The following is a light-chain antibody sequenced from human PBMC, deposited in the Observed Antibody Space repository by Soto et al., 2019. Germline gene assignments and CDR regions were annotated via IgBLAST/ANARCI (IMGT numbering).Light chain of an antibody. CDR1: SSDVGSYDY. J-gene: IGLJ1*01. CDR2: NVN. Sequence: QSALIQPPSVSGSPGQSVTISCTGTSSDVGSYDYVSWYQQHPGTVPKPMIYNVNTQPSGVPDRFSGSKSGNTASMTISGLQAEDEADYFCCSYAGGYIYLFGTGTKLTVL. CDR3: CSYAGGYIYL. V-gene: IGLV2-11*01.